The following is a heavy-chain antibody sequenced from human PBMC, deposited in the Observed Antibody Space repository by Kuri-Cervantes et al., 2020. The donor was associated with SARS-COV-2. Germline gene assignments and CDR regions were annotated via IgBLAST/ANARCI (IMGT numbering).Heavy chain of an antibody. CDR2: ISAYNGNT. J-gene: IGHJ4*02. CDR1: GYTFTSYG. Sequence: ASVKVSCKASGYTFTSYGISWVRQAPGQGLEWMGWISAYNGNTNCAQKLQGRVTMTTDTSTSTAYMELRSLRSDDTAVYYCARDRLAPQNWNRFDYWGQGTLVTVSS. V-gene: IGHV1-18*01. CDR3: ARDRLAPQNWNRFDY. D-gene: IGHD1-1*01.